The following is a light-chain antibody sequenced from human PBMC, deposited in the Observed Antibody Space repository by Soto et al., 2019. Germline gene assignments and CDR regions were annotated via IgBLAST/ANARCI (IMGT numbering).Light chain of an antibody. CDR1: QSVSSSF. CDR2: GAS. CDR3: HQYGSSPAT. J-gene: IGKJ1*01. Sequence: EIVLRQSPGTLSLSPGERATLSCRASQSVSSSFLAWYQQKPGQAPRLLIYGASSRATGIPDRFSGSGSGTDFTLTISRLEPEDFAVYYCHQYGSSPATFGQGTKVDIK. V-gene: IGKV3-20*01.